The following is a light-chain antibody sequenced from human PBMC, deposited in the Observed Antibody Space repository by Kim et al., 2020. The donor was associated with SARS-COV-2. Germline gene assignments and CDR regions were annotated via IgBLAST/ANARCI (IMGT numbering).Light chain of an antibody. J-gene: IGLJ3*02. CDR1: VGGYKY. Sequence: QSALTQPASVSGSPGQSITISCDVGGYKYVSWYQQHPGKAPKLMIYDVTNRPSGVSNRFSGSKSGNTASLTISGLQAEDEADYYCSSYTTNQWVFGGGTQLTVL. V-gene: IGLV2-14*03. CDR3: SSYTTNQWV. CDR2: DVT.